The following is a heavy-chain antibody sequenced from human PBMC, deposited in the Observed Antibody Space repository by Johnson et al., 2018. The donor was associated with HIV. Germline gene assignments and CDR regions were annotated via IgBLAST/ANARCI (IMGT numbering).Heavy chain of an antibody. CDR2: IKQDGSAI. J-gene: IGHJ3*02. Sequence: VQLVESGGGLVQPGGSLRLSCAVSGFTFSSYWMSWVRQAPGKGLEWVANIKQDGSAIYFVDSVKGRFTISRDNANSSLYLQMNSLRVEDTAVYYCAGGQTAFSGYDVALDIWGQGTMVTVSS. CDR1: GFTFSSYW. CDR3: AGGQTAFSGYDVALDI. V-gene: IGHV3-7*01. D-gene: IGHD5-12*01.